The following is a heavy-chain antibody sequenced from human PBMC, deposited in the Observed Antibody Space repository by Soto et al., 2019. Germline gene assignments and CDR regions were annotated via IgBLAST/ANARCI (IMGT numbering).Heavy chain of an antibody. CDR2: IFYTGTT. CDR3: ARLVVVATVANA. V-gene: IGHV4-39*02. CDR1: GGSISYNSYY. Sequence: QLKLQEAGPGLVKPSETLSLTCSVSGGSISYNSYYWGWIRQPPGTGLEWVGGIFYTGTTYYSPYLKDRVTISVDTSKNSFALNLTSVTAADTAVYFCARLVVVATVANAWCQGTLVTVSS. D-gene: IGHD5-12*01. J-gene: IGHJ5*02.